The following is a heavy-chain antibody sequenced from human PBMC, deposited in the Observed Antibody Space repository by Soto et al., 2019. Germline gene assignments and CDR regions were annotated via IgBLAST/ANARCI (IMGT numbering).Heavy chain of an antibody. CDR2: ITGGSDYT. D-gene: IGHD3-22*01. CDR3: AKEWGHYYDSSGYYYGP. CDR1: GFTFRSYV. J-gene: IGHJ5*02. V-gene: IGHV3-23*01. Sequence: GGSLRLSCAASGFTFRSYVMSWVRQTPGGGLEWVSAITGGSDYTYYADSVKGRFTISRDNSKNTLYLQMNSLRAEDTAVYYCAKEWGHYYDSSGYYYGPWGQGTLVTVSS.